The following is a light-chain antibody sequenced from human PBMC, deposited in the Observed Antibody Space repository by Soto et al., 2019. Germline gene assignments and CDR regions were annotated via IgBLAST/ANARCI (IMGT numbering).Light chain of an antibody. J-gene: IGLJ1*01. CDR3: CSYAGSNTFV. CDR1: SSDIGSYDL. CDR2: EGS. Sequence: QSALTQPASMSGSPGQSITVSCTGTSSDIGSYDLVSWYQRHPGKAPKLIIFEGSKRPSGVSNRFSGSKSGNTASLTLSGLQAEDEADYYCCSYAGSNTFVFGTGTKVTVL. V-gene: IGLV2-23*01.